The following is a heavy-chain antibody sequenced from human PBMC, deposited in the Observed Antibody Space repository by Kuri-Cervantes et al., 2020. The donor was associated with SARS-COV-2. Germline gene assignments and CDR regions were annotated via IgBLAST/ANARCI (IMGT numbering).Heavy chain of an antibody. CDR2: IYESGDS. Sequence: ESLKISCTVSGASISSSTYYWGWIRQSPGKGLEWIGSIYESGDSYYSSYLKSRLSLSVDTSRNQFSLRLTSVTAADTAVYYGARNRGSGWPFFDYWGQGTLVTVSS. D-gene: IGHD6-19*01. J-gene: IGHJ4*02. V-gene: IGHV4-39*01. CDR1: GASISSSTYY. CDR3: ARNRGSGWPFFDY.